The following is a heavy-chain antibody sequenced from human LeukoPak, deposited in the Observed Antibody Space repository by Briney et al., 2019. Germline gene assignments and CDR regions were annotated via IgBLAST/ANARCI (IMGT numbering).Heavy chain of an antibody. CDR1: GGSISSGDYY. D-gene: IGHD3-3*01. J-gene: IGHJ4*02. CDR3: ARAVLRCLEWPN. CDR2: IYYSGST. Sequence: PSETLSLTCTVSGGSISSGDYYWSWIRQPPGKGLEWIGYIYYSGSTYYNPSLKSRVTISVDTSKNQFSLKLSSVTAAGTAVYYCARAVLRCLEWPNWGQGTLVTVSS. V-gene: IGHV4-30-4*08.